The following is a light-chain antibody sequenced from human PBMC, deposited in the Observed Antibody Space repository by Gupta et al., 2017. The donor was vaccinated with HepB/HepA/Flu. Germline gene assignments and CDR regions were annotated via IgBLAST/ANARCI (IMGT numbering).Light chain of an antibody. Sequence: ELVMTQSPATLSVSPGEVATLSCRAGHSVSSDLAWYQQKPGQAPRLLVYHASTRASGVPARFSGSGSGTDFTLTISRLESEDFAVYYCQHDYSGPWAFGQGTKVEVK. CDR1: HSVSSD. CDR2: HAS. J-gene: IGKJ1*01. V-gene: IGKV3-15*01. CDR3: QHDYSGPWA.